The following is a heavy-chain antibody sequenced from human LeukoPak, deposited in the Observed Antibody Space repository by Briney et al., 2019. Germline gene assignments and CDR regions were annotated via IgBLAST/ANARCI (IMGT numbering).Heavy chain of an antibody. D-gene: IGHD6-19*01. CDR3: ARAVAGMEYNWFDP. J-gene: IGHJ5*02. V-gene: IGHV3-33*01. Sequence: GGSLRLSCAASGFTFSSYGMHWVRQAPGKGLEWVAVIWYDGSNKYYADSVKGRFTISRDNSKNTPYLQMNSLRAEDTAVYYCARAVAGMEYNWFDPWGQGTLVTVSS. CDR2: IWYDGSNK. CDR1: GFTFSSYG.